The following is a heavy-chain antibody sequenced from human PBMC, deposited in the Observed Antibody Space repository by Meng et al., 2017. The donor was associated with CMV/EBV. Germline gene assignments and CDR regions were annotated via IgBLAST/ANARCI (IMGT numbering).Heavy chain of an antibody. J-gene: IGHJ4*02. CDR3: AKEMGESGYYDFWSGYRWDY. CDR2: ISYDGSNK. V-gene: IGHV3-30-3*01. CDR1: GFTFSSYA. Sequence: GESLKISCAASGFTFSSYAMHWVRQAPGKGLEWVAVISYDGSNKYYADSVKGRFTISRDNSKNTLYLQMNSLRAEDTAVYYCAKEMGESGYYDFWSGYRWDYWGQGTLVTVSS. D-gene: IGHD3-3*01.